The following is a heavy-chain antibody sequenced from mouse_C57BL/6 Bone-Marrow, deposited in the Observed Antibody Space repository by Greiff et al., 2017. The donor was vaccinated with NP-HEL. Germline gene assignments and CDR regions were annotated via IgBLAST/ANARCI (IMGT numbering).Heavy chain of an antibody. CDR3: ARRYGSSYKYFDV. Sequence: EVKVVESGGGLVQPGGSLKLSCAASGFTFSDYGMAWVRQAPRKGPEWVAFISNLAYSIYYADTVTGRFTISRENAKKTLYLEMSSLRSEDTAMYYCARRYGSSYKYFDVWGTGTTVTVSS. J-gene: IGHJ1*03. CDR1: GFTFSDYG. CDR2: ISNLAYSI. V-gene: IGHV5-15*01. D-gene: IGHD1-1*01.